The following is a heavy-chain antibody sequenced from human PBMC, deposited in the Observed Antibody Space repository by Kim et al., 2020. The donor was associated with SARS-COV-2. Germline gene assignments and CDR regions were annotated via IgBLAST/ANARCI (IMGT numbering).Heavy chain of an antibody. J-gene: IGHJ6*02. D-gene: IGHD5-18*01. CDR3: ARVTAMVTYYYYGMDV. Sequence: SLKRRVTISVDTSENQFSLKLSSVTAADTAVYYCARVTAMVTYYYYGMDVWGQGTTVTVSS. V-gene: IGHV4-59*12.